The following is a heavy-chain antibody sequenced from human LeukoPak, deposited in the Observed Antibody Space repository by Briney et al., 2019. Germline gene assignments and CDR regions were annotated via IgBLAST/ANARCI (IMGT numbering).Heavy chain of an antibody. CDR3: ARYYDILTGYPN. V-gene: IGHV1-2*02. D-gene: IGHD3-9*01. Sequence: GASVKVSCKASGYTFTSFYMHWVRQAPGQGLEWMGWINPNSGGTNYAQKFQGRVTMTRDTSISTAYMELSRLRSDDTAVYYCARYYDILTGYPNWGQGTLVTVSS. CDR2: INPNSGGT. CDR1: GYTFTSFY. J-gene: IGHJ4*02.